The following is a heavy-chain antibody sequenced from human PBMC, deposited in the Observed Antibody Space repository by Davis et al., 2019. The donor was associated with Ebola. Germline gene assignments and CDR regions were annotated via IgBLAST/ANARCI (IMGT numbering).Heavy chain of an antibody. J-gene: IGHJ4*02. D-gene: IGHD1-26*01. CDR3: AREAEAGSYSDY. V-gene: IGHV1-2*02. CDR1: GYTFTGYY. Sequence: ASVKVSCKASGYTFTGYYMHWVRQAPGQGLEWMGWINPNSGGTNYAQKFQGRVTMTRDTSISTAYMELSRLRSDDTAVYYCAREAEAGSYSDYWGQGTLVTVSS. CDR2: INPNSGGT.